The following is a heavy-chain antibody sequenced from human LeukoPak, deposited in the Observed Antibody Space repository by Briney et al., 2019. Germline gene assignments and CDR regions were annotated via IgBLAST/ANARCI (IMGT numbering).Heavy chain of an antibody. V-gene: IGHV1-46*01. CDR1: GYTFTSYY. CDR3: AREDSPHFYYYGMDV. D-gene: IGHD3/OR15-3a*01. Sequence: ASVKVSCKASGYTFTSYYMHWVRQAPGQGLEWMGIINPSGGSTSYAQKCQGRVTMTRDTSTSTVYMELSSLRSEDTAVYYCAREDSPHFYYYGMDVWGQGTTVTVSS. CDR2: INPSGGST. J-gene: IGHJ6*02.